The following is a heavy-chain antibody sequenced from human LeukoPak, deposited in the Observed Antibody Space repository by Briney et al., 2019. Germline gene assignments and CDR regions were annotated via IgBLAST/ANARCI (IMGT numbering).Heavy chain of an antibody. V-gene: IGHV3-48*02. CDR2: MTTSGNTI. J-gene: IGHJ4*02. CDR1: GITFSGYS. Sequence: GGSLRLSCVVSGITFSGYSMIWVRQAPGKGLEWLSFMTTSGNTIFYAESVKDRFTISRDNAKKSLYLQMNSLRDEDTPVYYCARVGGATAVTMYFEYWGQGTLVTVSS. CDR3: ARVGGATAVTMYFEY. D-gene: IGHD1-26*01.